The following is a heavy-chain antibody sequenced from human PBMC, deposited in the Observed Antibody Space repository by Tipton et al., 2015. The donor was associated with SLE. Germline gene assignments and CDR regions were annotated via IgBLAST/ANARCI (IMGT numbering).Heavy chain of an antibody. CDR3: AREWSTYRPFDI. CDR1: GGSISSYY. Sequence: LRLSCTVSGGSISSYYWIWIRQPAGKGLEWIGRIYSSGITHYNPSLKSRVTISVDTSKNQFSLNLSSVTAADTAVYYCAREWSTYRPFDIWGQGTMVTVSS. V-gene: IGHV4-4*07. CDR2: IYSSGIT. J-gene: IGHJ3*02. D-gene: IGHD5-12*01.